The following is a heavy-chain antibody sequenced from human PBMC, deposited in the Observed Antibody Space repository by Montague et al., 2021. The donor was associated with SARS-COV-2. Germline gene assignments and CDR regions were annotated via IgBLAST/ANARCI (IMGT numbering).Heavy chain of an antibody. Sequence: SETLSLTCCVSGEPISGFFWNWIRQPAGKGLEWIGRIYASGDTDYNPSLESRVTMSVDTSKNQFSLKVNSVTAADTAMYYCARGVVAAPPMVDYWGRGTLVTVSS. CDR3: ARGVVAAPPMVDY. V-gene: IGHV4-4*07. J-gene: IGHJ4*02. CDR1: GEPISGFF. CDR2: IYASGDT. D-gene: IGHD2-15*01.